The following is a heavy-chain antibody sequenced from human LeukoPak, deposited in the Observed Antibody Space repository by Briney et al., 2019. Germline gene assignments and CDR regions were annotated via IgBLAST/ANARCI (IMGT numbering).Heavy chain of an antibody. Sequence: SETLSLTCAVYGGSFSGYYWSWIRQPPGKGLEWIGYIYYSGSTNYNPSLKSRVTISVDTFKNQFSLKLSSVTAADTAVYYCARGNYDYGDYYYYYGMDVWGQGTTVTVSS. CDR1: GGSFSGYY. CDR3: ARGNYDYGDYYYYYGMDV. V-gene: IGHV4-59*12. J-gene: IGHJ6*02. D-gene: IGHD4-17*01. CDR2: IYYSGST.